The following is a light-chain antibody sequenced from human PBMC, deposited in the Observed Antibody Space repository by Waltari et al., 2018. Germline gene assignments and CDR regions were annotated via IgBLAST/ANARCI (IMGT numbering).Light chain of an antibody. Sequence: DIVMTQSPDSLALSLGERATINCKSSQSVLYSTNNYNYSAWYQQKPGQPPKLLIYWPSTRESGVPDRFSGGGSETDFTLTISSLQAEDVAVYYCQQYHSTPFTFGPGTKVDIK. CDR3: QQYHSTPFT. CDR2: WPS. V-gene: IGKV4-1*01. J-gene: IGKJ3*01. CDR1: QSVLYSTNNYNY.